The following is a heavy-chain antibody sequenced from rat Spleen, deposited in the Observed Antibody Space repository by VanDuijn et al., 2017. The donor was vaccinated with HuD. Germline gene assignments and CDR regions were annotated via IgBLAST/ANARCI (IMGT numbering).Heavy chain of an antibody. Sequence: EVQLVESGGGLVQPGRSLRLSCVASGFTFKNSWMTWIRQAPGKGLEWVASITNTGGSTYYSDSVKGRFTISRDNAKSTLYLQMNSLTSEDTATYYCTARFDWFAYWGQGTLLTVSS. CDR2: ITNTGGST. CDR3: TARFDWFAY. J-gene: IGHJ3*01. CDR1: GFTFKNSW. V-gene: IGHV5-31*01.